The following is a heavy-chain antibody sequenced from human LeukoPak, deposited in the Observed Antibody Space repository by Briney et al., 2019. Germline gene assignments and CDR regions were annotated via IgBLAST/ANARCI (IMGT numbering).Heavy chain of an antibody. CDR2: TYHSGST. D-gene: IGHD3-10*01. J-gene: IGHJ5*02. CDR3: ARYYYGSGSYRYNWFDP. CDR1: GGSISSGGYS. V-gene: IGHV4-30-2*01. Sequence: SGTLSLTCAVSGGSISSGGYSWSWIRQPPGKGLEWIGYTYHSGSTYYNPSLKSRVTISVDRSKNQFSLKLSSVTAADTAVYYCARYYYGSGSYRYNWFDPWGQGTLVTVSS.